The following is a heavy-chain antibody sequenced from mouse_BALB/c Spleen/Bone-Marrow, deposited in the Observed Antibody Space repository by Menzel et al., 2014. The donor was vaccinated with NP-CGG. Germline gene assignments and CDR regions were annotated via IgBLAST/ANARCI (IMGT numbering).Heavy chain of an antibody. D-gene: IGHD2-1*01. CDR3: ASYYGNYAY. CDR2: INPSNGRT. J-gene: IGHJ3*01. Sequence: QVQLKESGAELVKPGASVKLSYKASGYTFTSYWMHWVKQRPGQGLEWIGEINPSNGRTNYNEKFKSKATLTVDKSSSTAYMQLSSLTSEDSAVYYCASYYGNYAYWGQGTLVTVSA. V-gene: IGHV1S81*02. CDR1: GYTFTSYW.